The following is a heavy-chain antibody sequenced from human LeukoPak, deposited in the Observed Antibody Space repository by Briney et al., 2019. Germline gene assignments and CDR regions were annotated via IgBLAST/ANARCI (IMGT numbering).Heavy chain of an antibody. Sequence: GGSLRLSCAASGFTFSSYGMHWVRQAPGKGLEWVAFIRYDGSNKYYADSVKGRFTISRDNSKNTLYLQMNSLRAEDTAVYYCAKDLYGGNSEASYYYYMDVWGKGTTVTVSS. D-gene: IGHD4-23*01. CDR2: IRYDGSNK. CDR3: AKDLYGGNSEASYYYYMDV. CDR1: GFTFSSYG. V-gene: IGHV3-30*02. J-gene: IGHJ6*03.